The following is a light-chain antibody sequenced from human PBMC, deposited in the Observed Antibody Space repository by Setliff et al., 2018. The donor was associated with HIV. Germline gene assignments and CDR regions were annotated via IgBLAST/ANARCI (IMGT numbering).Light chain of an antibody. V-gene: IGLV2-14*01. Sequence: QSVLAQPRSVSGSPGQSVTISCTGTSSDIGGYNFVSWYQQHPGKAPKVMIYDVSTRPSGVSNRFSGSKSGNTASLTISGLQTEDEADYYCSSYTSSSTDVFGTGTKVTVL. J-gene: IGLJ1*01. CDR1: SSDIGGYNF. CDR2: DVS. CDR3: SSYTSSSTDV.